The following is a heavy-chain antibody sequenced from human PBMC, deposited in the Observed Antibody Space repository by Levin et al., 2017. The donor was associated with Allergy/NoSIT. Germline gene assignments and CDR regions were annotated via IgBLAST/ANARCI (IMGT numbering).Heavy chain of an antibody. D-gene: IGHD3-22*01. CDR3: AKDHVSTGYYADY. CDR1: GFTFSSYG. Sequence: GESLKISCAASGFTFSSYGMLWVRQAPGKGLEWVVVISYDGSNKYYADSVKGRFTISRDNSKNTVYLQINSLTAEDTAVYFCAKDHVSTGYYADYWGQGTLVTVSS. J-gene: IGHJ4*02. CDR2: ISYDGSNK. V-gene: IGHV3-30*18.